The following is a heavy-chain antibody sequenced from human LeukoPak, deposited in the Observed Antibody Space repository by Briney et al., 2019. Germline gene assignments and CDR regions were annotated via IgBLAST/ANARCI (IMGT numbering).Heavy chain of an antibody. V-gene: IGHV3-30*18. CDR3: AELGITMIGGV. Sequence: PGGSLRLSCAASGFTFSSYVMHWVRQAPGKGLEWVAFISYDGSNKYYADSVKGRCTISRDNSKSTVYLQMNSLRAEDTAVYYCAELGITMIGGVWGKGTTVTISS. CDR2: ISYDGSNK. CDR1: GFTFSSYV. D-gene: IGHD3-10*02. J-gene: IGHJ6*04.